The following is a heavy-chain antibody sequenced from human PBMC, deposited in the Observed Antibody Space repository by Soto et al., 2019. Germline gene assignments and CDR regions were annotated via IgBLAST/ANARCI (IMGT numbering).Heavy chain of an antibody. CDR1: GGSISSGGYY. J-gene: IGHJ6*02. CDR2: IYYSGST. D-gene: IGHD3-10*01. V-gene: IGHV4-31*03. CDR3: AREPRQGFGELFGYYYGMDV. Sequence: SETLSLTCTVSGGSISSGGYYWSWIRQHPGKGLEWIGYIYYSGSTYYNPSLKSRVTISVDTSKNQFSLKLSSVTAADTAVYYCAREPRQGFGELFGYYYGMDVWGQGTTVTVSS.